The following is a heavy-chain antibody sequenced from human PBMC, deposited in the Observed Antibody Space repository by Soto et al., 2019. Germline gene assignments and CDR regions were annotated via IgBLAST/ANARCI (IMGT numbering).Heavy chain of an antibody. CDR3: ARDRDDYGAGNYYNRIDI. CDR2: IIPIFGTP. D-gene: IGHD3-10*01. Sequence: QVQLVQSGAEVKKPGSSVKDSCKAAGGIFSTYAISWLRQAPGQGLEWMGGIIPIFGTPNYAQRFQGRVTITADESTITVYMELRRLRYEDTDVYYCARDRDDYGAGNYYNRIDIWGQGTLVTVSS. J-gene: IGHJ4*02. CDR1: GGIFSTYA. V-gene: IGHV1-69*01.